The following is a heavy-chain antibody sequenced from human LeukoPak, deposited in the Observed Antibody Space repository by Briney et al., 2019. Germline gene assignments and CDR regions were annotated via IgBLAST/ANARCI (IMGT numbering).Heavy chain of an antibody. V-gene: IGHV3-21*01. D-gene: IGHD3-3*01. CDR3: ARDHSIFYYFYY. J-gene: IGHJ4*02. CDR2: ISSSSSYI. CDR1: GFTFSSYS. Sequence: GGSLRLSCAASGFTFSSYSMNWVRQAPGKGLEWVSSISSSSSYIYYADSVKGRFTISRDNAKNSLYLQMNSLRAEDTAVYYCARDHSIFYYFYYWGQGTLVTVSS.